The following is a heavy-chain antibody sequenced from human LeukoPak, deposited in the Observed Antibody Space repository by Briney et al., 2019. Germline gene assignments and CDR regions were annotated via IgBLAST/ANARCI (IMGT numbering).Heavy chain of an antibody. V-gene: IGHV3-30*04. CDR1: GFTFSSYA. J-gene: IGHJ4*02. Sequence: GRSLRLSCAASGFTFSSYAMHWVRQAPGKGLEWVAVISYDGSSKYYADSVKGRFTISRDNSKNTLYLQMNSLRAEDTAVYYCARVTIPGYSSGWYDYWGQGTLVTVSS. D-gene: IGHD6-19*01. CDR3: ARVTIPGYSSGWYDY. CDR2: ISYDGSSK.